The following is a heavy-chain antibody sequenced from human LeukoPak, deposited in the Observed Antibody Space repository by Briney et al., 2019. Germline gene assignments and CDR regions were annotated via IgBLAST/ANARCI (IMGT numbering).Heavy chain of an antibody. V-gene: IGHV1-18*01. CDR3: ARTDLAPTTVYWNDFDY. CDR2: ISAYNGNT. Sequence: ASVMVSCKAPGYTFTSYGISWVRQAPGQGLEWMGWISAYNGNTNYAQKLQGRVTMTTDTSTSTAYMELRSLRSDDTAVYYCARTDLAPTTVYWNDFDYWGQGTLVTVSS. J-gene: IGHJ4*02. D-gene: IGHD1-1*01. CDR1: GYTFTSYG.